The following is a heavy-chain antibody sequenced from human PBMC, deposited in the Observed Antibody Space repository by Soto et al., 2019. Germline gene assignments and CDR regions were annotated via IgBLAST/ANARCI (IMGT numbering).Heavy chain of an antibody. CDR2: IIPILGIA. CDR3: ARGYSSGWYGFDY. Sequence: QVQLVQSGAEVKKPGSSVKVSCKASGGTFSSYTISWVRQAPGQGLEWMGRIIPILGIANYAQKFQGRVTITADKSTSTDDRELSSLRSEDTAVYYCARGYSSGWYGFDYWGQGTLVTVSS. D-gene: IGHD6-19*01. CDR1: GGTFSSYT. J-gene: IGHJ4*02. V-gene: IGHV1-69*02.